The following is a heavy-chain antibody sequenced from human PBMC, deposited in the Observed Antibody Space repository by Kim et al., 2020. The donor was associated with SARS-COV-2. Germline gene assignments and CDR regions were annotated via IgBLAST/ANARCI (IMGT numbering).Heavy chain of an antibody. CDR3: ARESSRRADY. V-gene: IGHV3-23*01. D-gene: IGHD2-2*01. Sequence: TFYSDSWKGRFIIARDNSRNTLFLQLNSLRAEDTALYYCARESSRRADYWGQGTLVTVSS. CDR2: T. J-gene: IGHJ4*02.